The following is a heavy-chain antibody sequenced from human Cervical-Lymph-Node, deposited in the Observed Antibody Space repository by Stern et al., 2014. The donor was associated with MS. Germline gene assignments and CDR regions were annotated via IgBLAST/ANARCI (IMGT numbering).Heavy chain of an antibody. CDR2: IGTAGDT. Sequence: EVHLVESGGGLVQPGGSLRLSCAASGFTFSSYDMHWVRQATGKGLEWVSAIGTAGDTYYPGSVKGRFTISRENAKNSLYLQMNSLRAGDTAVYYCARDRGSSGWFDYWGQGTLVTVSS. CDR1: GFTFSSYD. V-gene: IGHV3-13*01. CDR3: ARDRGSSGWFDY. J-gene: IGHJ4*02. D-gene: IGHD6-19*01.